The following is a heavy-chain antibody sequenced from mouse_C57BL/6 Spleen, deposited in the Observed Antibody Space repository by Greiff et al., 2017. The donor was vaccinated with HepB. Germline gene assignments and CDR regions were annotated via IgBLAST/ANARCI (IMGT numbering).Heavy chain of an antibody. D-gene: IGHD2-2*01. CDR3: ARSGLPEAMDY. Sequence: VQLQQPGAELVKPGASVKLSCKASGYTFTSYWMQWVKQRPGQGLEWIGEIDLSDSYTNYNQKFKGKATLTEDTSSSTAYMQLSSLTSEDSAVYYCARSGLPEAMDYWGQGTSVTVSS. CDR2: IDLSDSYT. CDR1: GYTFTSYW. V-gene: IGHV1-50*01. J-gene: IGHJ4*01.